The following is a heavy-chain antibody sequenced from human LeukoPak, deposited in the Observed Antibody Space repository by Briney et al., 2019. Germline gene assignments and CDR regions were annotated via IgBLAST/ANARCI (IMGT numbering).Heavy chain of an antibody. CDR2: ISGSGDNT. CDR3: AKAHSSSWYYFDY. V-gene: IGHV3-23*01. D-gene: IGHD6-13*01. Sequence: PGGSLRLSCAASGFTFSSYAMSWVRQAPGKGLEWVSIISGSGDNTYYADSMKGRFTISRGNSKNTLYLQMNSLRAEDTAVYYCAKAHSSSWYYFDYWGQGTLVTVSS. J-gene: IGHJ4*02. CDR1: GFTFSSYA.